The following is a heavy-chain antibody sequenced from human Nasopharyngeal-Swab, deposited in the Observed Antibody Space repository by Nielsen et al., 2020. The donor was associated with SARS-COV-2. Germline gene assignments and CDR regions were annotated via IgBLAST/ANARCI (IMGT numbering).Heavy chain of an antibody. CDR2: IYHSGST. J-gene: IGHJ2*01. D-gene: IGHD3-22*01. CDR1: GYSISSGYY. V-gene: IGHV4-38-2*01. CDR3: ARLGRSMIVVVIRPGYFDL. Sequence: GSLRLSCAVSGYSISSGYYWGWIRQPPGKGLEWIGSIYHSGSTYYNPSLKSRVTISVDTSKNQFSLKLSSVTAADTAVYYCARLGRSMIVVVIRPGYFDLWGRGTLVTVSS.